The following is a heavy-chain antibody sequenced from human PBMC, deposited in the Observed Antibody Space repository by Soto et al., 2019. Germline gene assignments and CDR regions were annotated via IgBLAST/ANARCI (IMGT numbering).Heavy chain of an antibody. CDR1: GSTFTSSG. J-gene: IGHJ5*02. CDR2: INAANGDT. V-gene: IGHV1-3*01. CDR3: VRRHVSATGIDWFDP. D-gene: IGHD6-13*01. Sequence: SVTFSFTASGSTFTSSGIHWVRQAPGQRLEWMGWINAANGDTKYSPKFQGRVTITRDTSASTAYMELSSLRSEDTAVYYCVRRHVSATGIDWFDPWGQGTLVTVS.